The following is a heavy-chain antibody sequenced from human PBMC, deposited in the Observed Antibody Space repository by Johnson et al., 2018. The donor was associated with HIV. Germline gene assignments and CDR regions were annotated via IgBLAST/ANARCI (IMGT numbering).Heavy chain of an antibody. Sequence: EVQLVESGGGLVQPGGSLRLSCASGFTVSTNYMSWVRQAPGKGLEWVSVIYSGGSTYYADSVKGRFTISRDNSKNTLYLQMNSLRAEDTAVYYCARDRGYSSSSANSAFDFWGQGTMVTVSS. V-gene: IGHV3-66*02. CDR1: GFTVSTNY. D-gene: IGHD6-6*01. J-gene: IGHJ3*01. CDR2: IYSGGST. CDR3: ARDRGYSSSSANSAFDF.